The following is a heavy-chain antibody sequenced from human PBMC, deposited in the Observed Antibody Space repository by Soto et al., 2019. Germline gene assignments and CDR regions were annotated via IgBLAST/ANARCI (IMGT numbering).Heavy chain of an antibody. D-gene: IGHD4-4*01. CDR2: IYYSGST. J-gene: IGHJ5*02. Sequence: SETLSLTCTVSGGSISSGGYYWSWIRQHPGKGLEWIGYIYYSGSTYYNPSLKSRVTISVDRSKNQFSLKLSSVTAADTAVYYCARVQALDYSNNNWLDPWGQGTLVTVYS. V-gene: IGHV4-31*03. CDR1: GGSISSGGYY. CDR3: ARVQALDYSNNNWLDP.